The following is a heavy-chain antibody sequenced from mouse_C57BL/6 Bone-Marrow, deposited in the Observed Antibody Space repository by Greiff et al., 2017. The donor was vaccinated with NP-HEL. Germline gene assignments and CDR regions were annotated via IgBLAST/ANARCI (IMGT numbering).Heavy chain of an antibody. Sequence: VQLQQSGPELVKPGASVKMSCKASGYTFTDYNMHWVKQSHGKSLEWIGYINPNNGGTSYNQKFKGKATLTVNKASSTAYMELRSLTSEDSAVYYCARSYYDYDEEIMDYWGQGTSVTVSS. CDR2: INPNNGGT. CDR1: GYTFTDYN. V-gene: IGHV1-22*01. J-gene: IGHJ4*01. CDR3: ARSYYDYDEEIMDY. D-gene: IGHD2-4*01.